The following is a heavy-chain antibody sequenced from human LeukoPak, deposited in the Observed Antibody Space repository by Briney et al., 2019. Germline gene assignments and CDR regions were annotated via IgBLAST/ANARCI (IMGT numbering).Heavy chain of an antibody. CDR1: GYTFINFG. CDR2: ISGNYDNQ. J-gene: IGHJ4*02. Sequence: GASVTDSCKTSGYTFINFGINWVRQAPGQGLEWMGWISGNYDNQNYVQKFQGRFAVTTDSSTTTAYMELRNLTFDDTAVYYCARDGTTTDDYWGQGTLVTVSS. D-gene: IGHD1-26*01. CDR3: ARDGTTTDDY. V-gene: IGHV1-18*01.